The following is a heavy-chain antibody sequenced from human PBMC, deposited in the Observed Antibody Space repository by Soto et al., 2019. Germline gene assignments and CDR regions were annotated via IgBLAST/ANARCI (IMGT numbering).Heavy chain of an antibody. CDR2: ISDDGNNK. CDR1: GFTFNTYG. J-gene: IGHJ6*02. Sequence: QVQLVESGGGVVQPGRSLRLSCAASGFTFNTYGVHWVRQAPGRGLEWVAVISDDGNNKYYADSVKGRLTISRDNSKNTLYLQMNSLRAEDTAVYYCAKGQHCSSTSCYLYYYGMDVWGQGTTVAVSS. D-gene: IGHD2-2*01. CDR3: AKGQHCSSTSCYLYYYGMDV. V-gene: IGHV3-30*18.